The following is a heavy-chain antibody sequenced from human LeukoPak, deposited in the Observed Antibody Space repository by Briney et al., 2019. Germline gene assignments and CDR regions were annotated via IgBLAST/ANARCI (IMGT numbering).Heavy chain of an antibody. CDR3: ARVHSEYYYDSSGYYY. J-gene: IGHJ4*02. V-gene: IGHV3-74*01. CDR1: RFTFSSYW. D-gene: IGHD3-22*01. Sequence: GGSLRLSCAASRFTFSSYWMHWVRQAPGKGLVWVSRINSDGSSTSYADSVKGRFTISRDNAKNTLYLQMNSLRAEDTAVYYCARVHSEYYYDSSGYYYWGQGTLVTVSS. CDR2: INSDGSST.